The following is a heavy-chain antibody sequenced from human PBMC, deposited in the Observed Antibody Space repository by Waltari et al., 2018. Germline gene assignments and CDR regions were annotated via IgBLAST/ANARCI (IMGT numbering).Heavy chain of an antibody. Sequence: QVQLQQSGPGLVKPSQTLSLTCAISGDSVSSNSAAWNWIRQSPSRGLEWLGRNLHRAKVDNDLAVTGKSRITNHPDTTKNQFPLQPNPGTPEDTAVYYCARGGAGYYWFDPWGQGTLVTVSS. J-gene: IGHJ5*02. CDR1: GDSVSSNSAA. CDR2: NLHRAKVDN. V-gene: IGHV6-1*01. D-gene: IGHD6-13*01. CDR3: ARGGAGYYWFDP.